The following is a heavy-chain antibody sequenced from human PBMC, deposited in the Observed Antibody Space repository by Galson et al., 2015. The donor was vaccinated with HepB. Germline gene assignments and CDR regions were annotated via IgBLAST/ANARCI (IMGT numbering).Heavy chain of an antibody. J-gene: IGHJ4*02. V-gene: IGHV4-34*01. CDR2: INHSGGT. Sequence: ETLSLTCAVYGGSFSGYYWSWIRQPPGKGLEWIGEINHSGGTNYNPSLKSRVTVSVDTSKNQFSLKLTSVTAADTAVYYCARARETYYDYWGQGTLVTVSS. CDR1: GGSFSGYY. D-gene: IGHD3-10*01. CDR3: ARARETYYDY.